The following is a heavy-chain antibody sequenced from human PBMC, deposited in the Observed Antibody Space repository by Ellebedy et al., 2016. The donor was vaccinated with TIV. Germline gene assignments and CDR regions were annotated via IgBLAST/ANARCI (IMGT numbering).Heavy chain of an antibody. CDR1: GFTVSSNY. CDR3: ARGTPTYYDFWSGYYTGWYFDL. J-gene: IGHJ2*01. D-gene: IGHD3-3*01. Sequence: GESLKISCAASGFTVSSNYMSWVRQAPGKGLEWVSVIYSGGSTYYADSVKGRFTISRDNSKNTLYLQMNSLRAEDTAVYYCARGTPTYYDFWSGYYTGWYFDLWGRGTLVTVSS. CDR2: IYSGGST. V-gene: IGHV3-53*01.